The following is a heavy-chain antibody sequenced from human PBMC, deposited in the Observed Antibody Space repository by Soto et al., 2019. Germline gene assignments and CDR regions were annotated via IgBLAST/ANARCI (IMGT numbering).Heavy chain of an antibody. J-gene: IGHJ4*02. Sequence: PGGSLRLSCTASGFTFGDYAMSWFRQAPGKGLEWVGFIRSKAYGGTTEYAASVKGRFTISRDDSKSTAYLQMNSLKTEDTAVYYCTRDQGLADYYDSSGYVDYWGQGTLVTVSS. CDR3: TRDQGLADYYDSSGYVDY. D-gene: IGHD3-22*01. CDR2: IRSKAYGGTT. V-gene: IGHV3-49*03. CDR1: GFTFGDYA.